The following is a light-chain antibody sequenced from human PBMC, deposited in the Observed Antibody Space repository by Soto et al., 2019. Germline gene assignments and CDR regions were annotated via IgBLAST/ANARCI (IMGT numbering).Light chain of an antibody. CDR2: GAS. J-gene: IGKJ5*01. V-gene: IGKV3D-15*01. CDR3: QQDNNWPPIT. CDR1: QSVTKN. Sequence: EIVMTQSPATLSVSPGERATVSCRASQSVTKNIAWYQQKPGQAPRLLIYGASIRATGIPARFSGGGSGTEFTLTISSLQSEDFAVYYCQQDNNWPPITFGQGTRLEIK.